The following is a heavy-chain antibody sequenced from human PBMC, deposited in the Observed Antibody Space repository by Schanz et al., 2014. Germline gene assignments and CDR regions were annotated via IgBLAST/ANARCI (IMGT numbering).Heavy chain of an antibody. Sequence: DVQLLESGGGLVQPGESLRLSCAASGFTFTTSAMTWVRQAPGKGLEWVSVISARGEVSKYSDSVKGRFTISRDNPKDTLYLQMSGLTPEDTAVYYCARGPIPIQGVPMDFWGQGTLVTVSS. CDR2: ISARGEVS. J-gene: IGHJ4*02. V-gene: IGHV3-23*01. CDR3: ARGPIPIQGVPMDF. D-gene: IGHD3-10*01. CDR1: GFTFTTSA.